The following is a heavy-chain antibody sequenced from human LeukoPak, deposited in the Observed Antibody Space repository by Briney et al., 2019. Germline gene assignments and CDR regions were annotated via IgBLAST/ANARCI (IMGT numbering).Heavy chain of an antibody. V-gene: IGHV1-18*01. Sequence: GASVKVSCKASGYTFTSYGISWVRQAPGQGLEWMGWISAYNGNTNYAQKLQGRVTMTTDTSTSTAYMELRSLRSDDTAVYYCARNGLYCSGGSCYRTSFDPWGQGTLVTVSS. CDR1: GYTFTSYG. D-gene: IGHD2-15*01. CDR2: ISAYNGNT. J-gene: IGHJ5*02. CDR3: ARNGLYCSGGSCYRTSFDP.